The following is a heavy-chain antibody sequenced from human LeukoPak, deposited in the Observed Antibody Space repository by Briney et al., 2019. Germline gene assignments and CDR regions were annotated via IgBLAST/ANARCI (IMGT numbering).Heavy chain of an antibody. J-gene: IGHJ4*02. CDR1: GYTFTSYG. V-gene: IGHV1-8*01. Sequence: VASVKVSCKASGYTFTSYGINWVRQATGQGLEWMGWMNPNSGNTGYAQKFQGRVTMTRNTSITTAYMELSSLRSEDTAVYYCARVATAVAGTDFDYWGQGTLVTVSS. D-gene: IGHD6-19*01. CDR3: ARVATAVAGTDFDY. CDR2: MNPNSGNT.